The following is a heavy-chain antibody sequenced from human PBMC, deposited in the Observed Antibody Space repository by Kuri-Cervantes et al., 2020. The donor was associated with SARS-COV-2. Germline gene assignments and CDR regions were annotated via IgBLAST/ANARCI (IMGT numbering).Heavy chain of an antibody. CDR1: GFPFDNYA. J-gene: IGHJ4*02. V-gene: IGHV3-23*01. D-gene: IGHD5-12*01. CDR3: AKDTWIRAYYFDY. Sequence: GESLKISCAASGFPFDNYAMTWVRQAPGKGLEWVSTISGRGDNTYFAASVKGRFTISRDNSKNTLYLQMNSLRAEDTAVYYCAKDTWIRAYYFDYWGQGTLVTVSS. CDR2: ISGRGDNT.